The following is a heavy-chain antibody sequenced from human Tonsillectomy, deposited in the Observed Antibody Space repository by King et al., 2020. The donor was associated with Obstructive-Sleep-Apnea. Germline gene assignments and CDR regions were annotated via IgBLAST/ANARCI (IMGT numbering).Heavy chain of an antibody. CDR3: AREDNYGIFDY. D-gene: IGHD5-18*01. CDR2: IYSSGKT. J-gene: IGHJ4*02. CDR1: GGSISSYY. Sequence: LQLQESGPGLVKPSETLSLTCTVSGGSISSYYWSWIRQPPGKGLEWIGYIYSSGKTNYYPSLRSRVTISVDTSKNQFSLKLSSVSAADTAVYYCAREDNYGIFDYWGQGTLVTVSS. V-gene: IGHV4-59*01.